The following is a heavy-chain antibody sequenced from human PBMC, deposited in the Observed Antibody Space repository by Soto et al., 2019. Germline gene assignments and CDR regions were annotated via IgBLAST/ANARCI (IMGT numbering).Heavy chain of an antibody. D-gene: IGHD6-13*01. V-gene: IGHV3-23*01. CDR1: GSFFSSYA. Sequence: GGSLRLSCAASGSFFSSYAMSWVRLAPGKGLEWVAGVGGSGGYTSNADSVKGRFTISRDNSKNILYLQMESLTEEDTAVYFCAKDAAMVSSTFNYFDFWGQGTQVTVSS. J-gene: IGHJ4*02. CDR3: AKDAAMVSSTFNYFDF. CDR2: VGGSGGYT.